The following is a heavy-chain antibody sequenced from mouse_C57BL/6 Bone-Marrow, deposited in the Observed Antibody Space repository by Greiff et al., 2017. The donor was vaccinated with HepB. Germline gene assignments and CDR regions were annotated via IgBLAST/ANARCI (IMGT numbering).Heavy chain of an antibody. Sequence: EVQLQQSGPELVKPGASVKIPCKASGYTFTDYNMDWVKQSHGKSLEWIGDINPNNGGTIYNQKFKGKATLTVDKSSSTAYMERRSLTSEDTAVYYCARRPYWYFDVWGTGTTVTVSS. CDR3: ARRPYWYFDV. CDR2: INPNNGGT. CDR1: GYTFTDYN. J-gene: IGHJ1*03. V-gene: IGHV1-18*01.